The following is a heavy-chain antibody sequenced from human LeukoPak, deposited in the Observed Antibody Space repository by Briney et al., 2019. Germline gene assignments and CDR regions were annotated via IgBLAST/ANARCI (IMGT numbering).Heavy chain of an antibody. D-gene: IGHD6-13*01. CDR1: RGSIASSDYY. V-gene: IGHV4-39*01. CDR2: IYYSGSA. Sequence: SETLSLTCTVSRGSIASSDYYWGWIRQSPGRGLEWIGSIYYSGSAYYNPSLKSRVTISVDTSKNQFSLKLSSVTAADTAVYYCAYSSSWSSPNYWGQGTLVTVSS. J-gene: IGHJ4*02. CDR3: AYSSSWSSPNY.